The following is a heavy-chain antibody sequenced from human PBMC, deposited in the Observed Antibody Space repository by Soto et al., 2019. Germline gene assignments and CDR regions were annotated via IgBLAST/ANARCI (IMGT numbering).Heavy chain of an antibody. V-gene: IGHV1-18*04. CDR2: VSGYNGKT. CDR3: ARDLYPLAYYFDY. J-gene: IGHJ4*02. Sequence: QVQLVQSGPEVKKSGASVKVSCKASGYTFTNHDISWVRQAPGHGLEWMGWVSGYNGKTKYAQELQGRVTMTTETSTSTAYMELRSLRSDDTAVYYCARDLYPLAYYFDYWGQGTLVTVSS. D-gene: IGHD2-8*01. CDR1: GYTFTNHD.